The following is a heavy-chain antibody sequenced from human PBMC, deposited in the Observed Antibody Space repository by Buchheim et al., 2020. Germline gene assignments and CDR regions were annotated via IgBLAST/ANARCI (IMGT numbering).Heavy chain of an antibody. J-gene: IGHJ6*02. Sequence: QVQLVESGGGVVQPGRSLRLSCAASGFTFSSYGMHWVRQAPGKGLEWVAVIWYDGSNKYYADSVKGRFTISRDNSKKTLYLQMNSLRAEDTAGYYCASDNEVFALGISGMDVWGQGTT. CDR2: IWYDGSNK. D-gene: IGHD7-27*01. CDR1: GFTFSSYG. V-gene: IGHV3-33*01. CDR3: ASDNEVFALGISGMDV.